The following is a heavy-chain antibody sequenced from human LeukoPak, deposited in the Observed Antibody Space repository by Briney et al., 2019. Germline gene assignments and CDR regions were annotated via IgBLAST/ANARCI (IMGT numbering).Heavy chain of an antibody. CDR1: GYTFTSYD. CDR2: MNPNSGNT. Sequence: ASVKVSCKASGYTFTSYDINWVRQATGQGLEWMGWMNPNSGNTGYAQKFQGRVTITRNTSISTAYMELSSLRSEDTAVYYCARDREYSSSFRGYYYYYMDVWGKGTTVTVSS. J-gene: IGHJ6*03. CDR3: ARDREYSSSFRGYYYYYMDV. V-gene: IGHV1-8*03. D-gene: IGHD6-6*01.